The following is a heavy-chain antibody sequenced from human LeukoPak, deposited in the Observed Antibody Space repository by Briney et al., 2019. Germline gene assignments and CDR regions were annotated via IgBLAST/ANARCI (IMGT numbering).Heavy chain of an antibody. D-gene: IGHD2-2*01. CDR2: INTDSSDI. CDR1: GFTFSRFA. V-gene: IGHV3-21*05. J-gene: IGHJ4*02. Sequence: GGSLRLSCAASGFTFSRFAMNWVRQAPGKGLEWISYINTDSSDIHYADSVKGRFTISRDNARNALFLQLSSLRAEDSAVYYCARDTFQPGLIDSWGQGTLVTVSS. CDR3: ARDTFQPGLIDS.